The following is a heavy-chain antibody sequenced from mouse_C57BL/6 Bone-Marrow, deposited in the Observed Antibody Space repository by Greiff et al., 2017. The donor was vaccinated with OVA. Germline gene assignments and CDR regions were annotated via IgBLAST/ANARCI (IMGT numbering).Heavy chain of an antibody. D-gene: IGHD1-1*01. J-gene: IGHJ2*01. CDR2: INSDGGST. Sequence: EVQRVESGGGLVQPGESLKLSCESNEYEFPSHDMSWVRKTPEKRLELVAAINSDGGSTYYPDTMERRFIISRDNTKKTLYLQMSSLRSEDTALYYCARRGSYYYGSSPFDYWGQGTTLTVSS. V-gene: IGHV5-2*01. CDR3: ARRGSYYYGSSPFDY. CDR1: EYEFPSHD.